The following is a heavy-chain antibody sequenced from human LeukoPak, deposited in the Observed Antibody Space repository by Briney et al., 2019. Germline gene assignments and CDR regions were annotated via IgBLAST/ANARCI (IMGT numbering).Heavy chain of an antibody. J-gene: IGHJ4*02. Sequence: PSETLSLTCAVYGGSFSGYYWSWIRQPPGKGLEWIGEINHSGSTNYNPSLKSRVTISVDTSKNQFSLKLSSVTAADTAVYYCARSGLERQPHSNFDYWGQGTLVTVSS. V-gene: IGHV4-34*01. D-gene: IGHD1-1*01. CDR3: ARSGLERQPHSNFDY. CDR2: INHSGST. CDR1: GGSFSGYY.